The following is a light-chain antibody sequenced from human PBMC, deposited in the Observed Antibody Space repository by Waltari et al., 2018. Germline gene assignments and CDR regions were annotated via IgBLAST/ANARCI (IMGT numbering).Light chain of an antibody. V-gene: IGKV3-20*01. CDR3: QQYGSSPLT. CDR2: GAT. J-gene: IGKJ4*01. CDR1: QSVPYRY. Sequence: IVLTQSPGTLSLSPGERATLSCRASQSVPYRYLAWYQQRPGQAPRLLSYGATSRATGIPDRFSGGGSGTDFTLSISRLEPEDFAVYYCQQYGSSPLTFGGGTKVEIE.